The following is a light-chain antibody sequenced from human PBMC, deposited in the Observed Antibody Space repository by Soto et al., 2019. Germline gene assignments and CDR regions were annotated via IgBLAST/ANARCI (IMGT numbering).Light chain of an antibody. CDR3: GTWESYLSVGV. J-gene: IGLJ2*01. CDR2: DNN. V-gene: IGLV1-51*01. CDR1: GSNIGSNS. Sequence: QSVLTQPPSVSAAPGQAVTISCSGRGSNIGSNSVSWYQQVPGTAPKLLLYDNNKRPSWIPDRFSGSTSGTSATLGITGLQTADEADYYCGTWESYLSVGVFGGGTKVTVL.